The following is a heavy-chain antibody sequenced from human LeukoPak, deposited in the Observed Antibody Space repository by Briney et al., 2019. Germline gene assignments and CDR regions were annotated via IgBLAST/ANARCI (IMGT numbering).Heavy chain of an antibody. CDR1: GYTLTELS. J-gene: IGHJ2*01. D-gene: IGHD1-26*01. Sequence: GASVKVSCKVSGYTLTELSMHWVRQAPGKGLEWMGGFDPEDGETIYAQKFQGRVTMTEDTSTDTAYMELSSLRSEDTAVYYCATDTLYRGDFDLWGRGTLVTVSS. CDR2: FDPEDGET. V-gene: IGHV1-24*01. CDR3: ATDTLYRGDFDL.